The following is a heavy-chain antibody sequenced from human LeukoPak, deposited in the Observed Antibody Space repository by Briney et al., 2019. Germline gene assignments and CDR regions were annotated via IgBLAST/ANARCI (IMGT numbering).Heavy chain of an antibody. CDR2: ISYDGSNK. CDR3: AKWGQYYYDSSGYSAGDDY. Sequence: PGGSLRLSCAASGFTFSSYGMHWVRQAPGKGLEWVAVISYDGSNKYYADSVKGRFHISRDNSKNTLYLQMNSLRAEDTAVYYCAKWGQYYYDSSGYSAGDDYWGQGTLVTVSS. J-gene: IGHJ4*02. V-gene: IGHV3-30*18. D-gene: IGHD3-22*01. CDR1: GFTFSSYG.